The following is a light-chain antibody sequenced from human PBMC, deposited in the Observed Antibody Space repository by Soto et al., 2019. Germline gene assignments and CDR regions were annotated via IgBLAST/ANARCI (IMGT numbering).Light chain of an antibody. CDR2: DAS. Sequence: EIVLTQSPATLSLSPGERATLSCRASQSVSTYLAWYQQKPGQAPRLLIYDASNRATGIPARFSGSGSGTDFTLTSSSLEHEDFTVYYCQQRLNWPRTFGEGTKVEIK. V-gene: IGKV3-11*01. CDR3: QQRLNWPRT. CDR1: QSVSTY. J-gene: IGKJ1*01.